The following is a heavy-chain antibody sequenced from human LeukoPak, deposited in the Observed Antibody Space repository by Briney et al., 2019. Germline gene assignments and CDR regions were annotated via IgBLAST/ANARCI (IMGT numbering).Heavy chain of an antibody. Sequence: PSETLSLTCTVSGYSISSGYYWSWIRQPPGKGLEWIGEINHSGSTNYNPSLKSRATISVDTSKNQFSLKLSSVTAADTAVYYCVRGRYSSGWYRDKNWFDPWGQGTPVTVSS. CDR1: GYSISSGYY. CDR2: INHSGST. D-gene: IGHD6-19*01. J-gene: IGHJ5*02. V-gene: IGHV4-38-2*02. CDR3: VRGRYSSGWYRDKNWFDP.